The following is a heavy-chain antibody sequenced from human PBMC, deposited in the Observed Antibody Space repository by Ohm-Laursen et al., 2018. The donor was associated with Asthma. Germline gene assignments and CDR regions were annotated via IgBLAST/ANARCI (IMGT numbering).Heavy chain of an antibody. CDR1: GGSVSGYY. Sequence: SETLSLTCAVSGGSVSGYYWHWIRQPPAPGLGWVAYMHTSGASNYNHYLQRRVTLSADTSKNRASLRLSFVSAADTALYFCARLDWTLSVFDYWGQGALVTVSS. D-gene: IGHD1-1*01. CDR2: MHTSGAS. CDR3: ARLDWTLSVFDY. V-gene: IGHV4-59*02. J-gene: IGHJ4*02.